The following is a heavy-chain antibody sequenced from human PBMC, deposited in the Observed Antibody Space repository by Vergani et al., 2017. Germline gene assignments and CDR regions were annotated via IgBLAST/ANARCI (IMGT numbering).Heavy chain of an antibody. Sequence: QVQLQQWGAGLLKPSETLSLTCAVYGGSFSGYYWTWIRQSPAKGLEWMGESNHSGSTNYNPSLKSRVPISVDTSKNQFSLKLSSVTAADTAVYYWARGRQRITMVRRFNWFDPWGQGTLVTVSS. J-gene: IGHJ5*02. CDR3: ARGRQRITMVRRFNWFDP. V-gene: IGHV4-34*01. CDR2: SNHSGST. CDR1: GGSFSGYY. D-gene: IGHD3-10*01.